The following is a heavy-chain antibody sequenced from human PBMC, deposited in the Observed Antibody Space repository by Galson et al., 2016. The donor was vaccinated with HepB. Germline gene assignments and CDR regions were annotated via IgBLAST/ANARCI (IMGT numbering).Heavy chain of an antibody. D-gene: IGHD1-26*01. J-gene: IGHJ6*04. V-gene: IGHV3-33*01. CDR3: VQGSTAPAV. Sequence: SLRLSCAASEFTFSSYGMNWVRQAPGKGLEWVAVIWYDGSNKYYADSVKGRFTISRDTSKNTMSLQMNSLRVDDTAVYYCVQGSTAPAVWGKGTTVTVSS. CDR2: IWYDGSNK. CDR1: EFTFSSYG.